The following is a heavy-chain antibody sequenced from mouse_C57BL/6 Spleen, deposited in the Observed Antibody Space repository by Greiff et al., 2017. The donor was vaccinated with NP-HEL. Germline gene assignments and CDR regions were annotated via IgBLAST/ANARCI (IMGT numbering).Heavy chain of an antibody. Sequence: VQGVESGPGLVAPSQSLSITCTVSGFSLTSYAISWVRQPPGKGLEWLGVIWTGGGTNYNSALKSRLSISKDNSKSQVFLKMNSLQTDDTARYYCARNSYYDGYYPYAMDYWGQGTSVTVSS. D-gene: IGHD2-3*01. CDR2: IWTGGGT. CDR3: ARNSYYDGYYPYAMDY. V-gene: IGHV2-9-1*01. CDR1: GFSLTSYA. J-gene: IGHJ4*01.